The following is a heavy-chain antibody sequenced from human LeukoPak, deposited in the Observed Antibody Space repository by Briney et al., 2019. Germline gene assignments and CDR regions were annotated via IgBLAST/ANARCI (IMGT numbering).Heavy chain of an antibody. CDR2: INNDGTVT. CDR3: ATKQWLAPPPDS. V-gene: IGHV3-74*01. J-gene: IGHJ4*02. D-gene: IGHD6-19*01. Sequence: PGGSLRLSCAASGFTFRKYWMLWVRQAPGKGLESVSRINNDGTVTTYADSVKGRFTVSRDNADNTMFLQMNSVRGVDTAVYYCATKQWLAPPPDSWGQGTPVTVSS. CDR1: GFTFRKYW.